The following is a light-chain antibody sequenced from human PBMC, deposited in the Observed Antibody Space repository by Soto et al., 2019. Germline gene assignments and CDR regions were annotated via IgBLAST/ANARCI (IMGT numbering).Light chain of an antibody. J-gene: IGKJ1*01. Sequence: DIQMTQSPSTLSGSLGDRVTSXXRASQTISSWLAWYQQKPGKAPKLXIYRASTLKSGVPSRFSGSGAGTEFTLTISSLQPDDFATYYCQHYNSYSEAFGQGTKVDIK. V-gene: IGKV1-5*03. CDR2: RAS. CDR3: QHYNSYSEA. CDR1: QTISSW.